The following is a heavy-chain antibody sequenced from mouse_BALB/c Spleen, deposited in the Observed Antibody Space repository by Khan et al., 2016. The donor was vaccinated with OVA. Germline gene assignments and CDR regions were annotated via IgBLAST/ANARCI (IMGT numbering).Heavy chain of an antibody. V-gene: IGHV5-6-5*01. CDR1: GFTFSSYA. CDR2: INSGGST. J-gene: IGHJ4*01. Sequence: EVELVESGGGLVTPGGSLKLSCAASGFTFSSYAVSWIRQTPEKRLEWVASINSGGSTYYPASVKGRFTISRDDARNILYLQMSSLRSEDTAMYYCTRLVDYWGQGTSVTVSA. CDR3: TRLVDY.